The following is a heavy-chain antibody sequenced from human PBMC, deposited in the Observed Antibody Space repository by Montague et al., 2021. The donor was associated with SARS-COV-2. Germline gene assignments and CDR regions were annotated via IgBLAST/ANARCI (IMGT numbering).Heavy chain of an antibody. CDR3: ARDLRYFDWLFHSSGYYNYFDY. CDR1: GFTFSSYW. CDR2: IKQDGSEK. Sequence: SLRLSCAASGFTFSSYWMSWVRQAPGKGLEWVANIKQDGSEKYYVDSVKGRFTISRDNAKKSLYLQMNSLRAEDTAVYYCARDLRYFDWLFHSSGYYNYFDYWGQGTLVTVSS. J-gene: IGHJ4*02. D-gene: IGHD3-9*01. V-gene: IGHV3-7*01.